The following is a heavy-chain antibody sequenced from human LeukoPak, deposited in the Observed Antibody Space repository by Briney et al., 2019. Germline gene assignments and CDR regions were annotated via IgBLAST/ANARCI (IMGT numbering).Heavy chain of an antibody. D-gene: IGHD2-2*01. CDR1: GFIFSTYT. J-gene: IGHJ4*02. V-gene: IGHV3-48*01. Sequence: GGSLRLSCAASGFIFSTYTMNWVRQAPGKGLEWVSYISSSSSTIHYADSVKGRFTISRDNAKNSLYLQINSLRAEDTAVYYCAKFNRQYCSSTSCYGGFDYWGQGTLVTVSS. CDR2: ISSSSSTI. CDR3: AKFNRQYCSSTSCYGGFDY.